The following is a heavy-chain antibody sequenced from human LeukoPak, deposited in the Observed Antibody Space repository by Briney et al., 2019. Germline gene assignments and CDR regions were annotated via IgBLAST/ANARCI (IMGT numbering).Heavy chain of an antibody. J-gene: IGHJ4*02. V-gene: IGHV1-2*02. Sequence: ASVKVSCKASGSTFSNHDMYWLRQAPGQGLEWMGWMDLNSGDTHYAETFRGRFSITSDTSKSSTYMDLVSLAPDDTAVYYCARVPVPAPRRGLYFDYWGQGTLITVSS. CDR1: GSTFSNHD. CDR2: MDLNSGDT. D-gene: IGHD2-2*01. CDR3: ARVPVPAPRRGLYFDY.